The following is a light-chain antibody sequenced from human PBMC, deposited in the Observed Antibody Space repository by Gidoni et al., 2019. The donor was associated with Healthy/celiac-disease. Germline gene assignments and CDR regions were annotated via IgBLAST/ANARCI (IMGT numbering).Light chain of an antibody. J-gene: IGKJ1*01. CDR2: AAS. CDR1: QSISSY. V-gene: IGKV1-39*01. CDR3: QQSYSTLWT. Sequence: DIQMTQSQPSLSASVGDNVTITCRASQSISSYLNWYQKKPGKAPKLLIYAASRLQSGVPSRFSGSGAGTDLTLTIRILQPEDFATYYWQQSYSTLWTFGQGTKVEIK.